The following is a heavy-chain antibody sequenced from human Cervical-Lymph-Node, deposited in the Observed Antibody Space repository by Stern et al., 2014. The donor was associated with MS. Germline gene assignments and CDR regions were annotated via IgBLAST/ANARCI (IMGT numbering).Heavy chain of an antibody. V-gene: IGHV1-2*02. J-gene: IGHJ3*02. D-gene: IGHD3-10*01. CDR3: ARDKGLMVRGVDDAFDI. Sequence: VQLVQSGAEVKKPGASVKVSCKASGYTFTGYYMHWVRQAPGQGLEWMGWINPNSGGTNYAQKFQGRVTMTRDTSISTAYMELSRLRSDDTAVYYCARDKGLMVRGVDDAFDIWGQGTMVTVSS. CDR2: INPNSGGT. CDR1: GYTFTGYY.